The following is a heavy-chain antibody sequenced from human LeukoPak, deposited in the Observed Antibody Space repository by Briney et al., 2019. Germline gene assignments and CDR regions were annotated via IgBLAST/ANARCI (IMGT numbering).Heavy chain of an antibody. D-gene: IGHD3-9*01. CDR3: ARAYILTGSYYYYMDV. Sequence: SVKVSCKASGGTFSSYAISWVRQAPGQGLEWMGGIIPIFGTANYAQKFQGRVTITADKSTSTAYMELSSLRSEDTAVYYCARAYILTGSYYYYMDVWGKGTTVTISS. CDR2: IIPIFGTA. J-gene: IGHJ6*03. CDR1: GGTFSSYA. V-gene: IGHV1-69*06.